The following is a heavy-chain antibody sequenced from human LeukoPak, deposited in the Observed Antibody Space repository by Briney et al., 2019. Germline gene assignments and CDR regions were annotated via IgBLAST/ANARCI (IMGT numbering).Heavy chain of an antibody. D-gene: IGHD2-2*01. Sequence: PSETLSLTCTVSGYSMSTGYYWGWIRQPPGKRLEWIGSIHHSGSTYCNPSLKSRVTISVDTSKNQFSLNLSSVTAADTAVYYCAREPNLRYCSSTSCFPYFDYWGQGTLVTVSS. CDR1: GYSMSTGYY. CDR2: IHHSGST. J-gene: IGHJ4*02. V-gene: IGHV4-38-2*02. CDR3: AREPNLRYCSSTSCFPYFDY.